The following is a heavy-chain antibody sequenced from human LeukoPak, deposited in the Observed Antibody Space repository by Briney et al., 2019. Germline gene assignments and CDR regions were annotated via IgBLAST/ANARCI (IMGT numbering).Heavy chain of an antibody. D-gene: IGHD3-16*01. CDR1: GFTFSSYS. J-gene: IGHJ4*02. Sequence: PSGGSLRLSCAASGFTFSSYSMNWVRQAPGKGLEGVSYISSGSSTIYYADSVKGRFTISRDNAKNSLYLQMNSLRDEDTAVYYCANTYYDYVWGSNWGQGTLVTVSS. CDR2: ISSGSSTI. V-gene: IGHV3-48*02. CDR3: ANTYYDYVWGSN.